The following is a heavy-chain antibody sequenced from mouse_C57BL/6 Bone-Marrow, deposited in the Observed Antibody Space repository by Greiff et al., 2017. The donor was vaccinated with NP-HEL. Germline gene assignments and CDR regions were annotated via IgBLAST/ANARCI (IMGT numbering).Heavy chain of an antibody. Sequence: QVQLQQPGAELVRPGSSVKLSCKASGYTFTDYYINWVKQRPGQGLEWIARIYPGSGNTYYNEKFKGKATLTAEKSSSTAYMQLSSLTSEDSAVYFCARNWDYFDYWGQGTTLTGSS. CDR3: ARNWDYFDY. CDR2: IYPGSGNT. CDR1: GYTFTDYY. V-gene: IGHV1-76*01. J-gene: IGHJ2*01. D-gene: IGHD4-1*01.